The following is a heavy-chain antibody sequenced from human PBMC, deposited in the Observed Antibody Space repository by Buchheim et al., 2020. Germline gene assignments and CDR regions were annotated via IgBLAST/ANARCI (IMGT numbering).Heavy chain of an antibody. D-gene: IGHD6-13*01. J-gene: IGHJ6*02. CDR3: ARDSTSSSCPMDV. CDR1: GGSFSGYY. Sequence: QVQLQQWGAGLLKPSETLSLTCAVYGGSFSGYYWSWIRQPPGKGLEWIGEINHSGSTNYNPSLKSRVSISVDTSKNQFSLKLSSVTAADTAVYYCARDSTSSSCPMDVWGQGTT. V-gene: IGHV4-34*01. CDR2: INHSGST.